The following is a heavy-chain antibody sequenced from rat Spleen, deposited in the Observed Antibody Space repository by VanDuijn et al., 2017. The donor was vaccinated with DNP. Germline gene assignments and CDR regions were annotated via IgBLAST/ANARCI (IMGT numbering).Heavy chain of an antibody. CDR3: ATSSYYGYDYGFAY. Sequence: EVQLVESGGGLVQPGRSLRLSCAASGFTFSDYYMAWVRQAPKKGLEWVASINTSGGTIYYRDSVKGRFSISRDTAKTTLYLQMDSLRSEDTATYYCATSSYYGYDYGFAYWGQGTLVTVSS. CDR1: GFTFSDYY. V-gene: IGHV5-25*01. J-gene: IGHJ3*01. D-gene: IGHD1-7*01. CDR2: INTSGGTI.